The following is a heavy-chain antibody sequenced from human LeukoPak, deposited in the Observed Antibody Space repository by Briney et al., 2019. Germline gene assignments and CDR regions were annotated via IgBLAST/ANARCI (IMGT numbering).Heavy chain of an antibody. V-gene: IGHV3-23*01. CDR2: ISGSGGST. CDR3: AYAYCGGDCYDAFDI. CDR1: GFTFSSYA. J-gene: IGHJ3*02. D-gene: IGHD2-21*02. Sequence: GGSLRLSCAASGFTFSSYAMSWVRQAPGKGLEWVSAISGSGGSTYYADSVKGRFTISRDNAKNSLYLQMNSLRAEDTAVYYCAYAYCGGDCYDAFDIWGQGTMVTVSS.